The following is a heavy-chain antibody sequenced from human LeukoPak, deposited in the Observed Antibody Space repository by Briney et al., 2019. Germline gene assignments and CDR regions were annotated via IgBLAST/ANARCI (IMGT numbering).Heavy chain of an antibody. CDR3: ARVPGIAAT. CDR1: GFTFSSYS. J-gene: IGHJ4*02. Sequence: GGSLRLSCAASGFTFSSYSMNWVRQAPGKGLEWVSSINSSSSYIYYADSVKGRFTISRDNAKNSLYLQMNSLRAEDTAVYYCARVPGIAATWGQGTLVTVSS. CDR2: INSSSSYI. V-gene: IGHV3-21*01. D-gene: IGHD6-13*01.